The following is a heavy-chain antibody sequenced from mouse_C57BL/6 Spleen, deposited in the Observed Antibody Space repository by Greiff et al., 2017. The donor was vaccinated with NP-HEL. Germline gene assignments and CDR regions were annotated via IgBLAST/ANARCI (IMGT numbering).Heavy chain of an antibody. D-gene: IGHD2-12*01. V-gene: IGHV1-72*01. Sequence: QVQLKESGAELVKPGASVKLSCKASGYTFTSYWMHWVKQRPGRGLAWIGRIDPNSGGYKYNEKFKCKAPLTVAQPSRTAYMQLNRLSSEDSAVYYDAIDYCYDGYYYAMDDWGQGTSGTVSS. CDR2: IDPNSGGY. J-gene: IGHJ4*01. CDR3: AIDYCYDGYYYAMDD. CDR1: GYTFTSYW.